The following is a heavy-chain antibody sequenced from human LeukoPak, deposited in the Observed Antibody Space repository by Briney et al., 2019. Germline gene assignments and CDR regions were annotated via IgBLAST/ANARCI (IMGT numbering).Heavy chain of an antibody. D-gene: IGHD3-10*01. V-gene: IGHV4-61*02. CDR3: AREWFLPDY. CDR1: GGSISSGSYY. J-gene: IGHJ4*02. CDR2: IYTSGST. Sequence: PSETLSLTCTVSGGSISSGSYYWSWIRQPAGKGLEWIGGIYTSGSTNYNPSLKSRVTISVDTSKNQFSLKLSSVTAADTAVYYCAREWFLPDYWGQGTLVTVSS.